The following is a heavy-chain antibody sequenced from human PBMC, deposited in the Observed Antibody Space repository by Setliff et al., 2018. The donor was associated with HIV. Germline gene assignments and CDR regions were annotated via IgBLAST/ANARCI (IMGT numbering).Heavy chain of an antibody. J-gene: IGHJ5*02. D-gene: IGHD3-3*01. CDR1: GGSISSGTYY. CDR3: ARGLERTNVLFGVVSIWFGP. V-gene: IGHV4-61*09. CDR2: IYTSGST. Sequence: SETLSLTCTVSGGSISSGTYYWSWIRQPAGKGLEWIGHIYTSGSTNYNPSLKSRFTISRENIKNSLYLQMNSLRAEDTAIYYCARGLERTNVLFGVVSIWFGPWGQGTLVTVSS.